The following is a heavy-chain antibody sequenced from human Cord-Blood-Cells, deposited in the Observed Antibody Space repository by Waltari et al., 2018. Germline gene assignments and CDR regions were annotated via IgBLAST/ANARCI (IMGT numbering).Heavy chain of an antibody. Sequence: QVQLVQSGTEVKKPGSSVKVSCKASGGHFSRYAISWVRQAPAQGLEGMGGIILIFGTENYGQKFQGRVTLTSDESTSTAYMELSSLRSEDTAVYYCARVVVTAAILGNWFDPWGQGTLVTVSS. J-gene: IGHJ5*02. CDR2: IILIFGTE. V-gene: IGHV1-69*01. D-gene: IGHD2-2*02. CDR3: ARVVVTAAILGNWFDP. CDR1: GGHFSRYA.